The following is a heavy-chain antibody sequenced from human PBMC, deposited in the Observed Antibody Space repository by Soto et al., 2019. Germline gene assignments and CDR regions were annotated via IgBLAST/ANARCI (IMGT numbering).Heavy chain of an antibody. CDR1: GFTFSSYA. CDR2: ISGSGGST. CDR3: ARVGFLEWLLHMDV. Sequence: GGSLRLSCAASGFTFSSYAMSWVRQAPGKGLEWVSAISGSGGSTYYADSVKGRFTISRDNSKNTLYLQMNSLRAEDTAVYYCARVGFLEWLLHMDVWGKGTTVTVSS. D-gene: IGHD3-3*01. V-gene: IGHV3-23*01. J-gene: IGHJ6*03.